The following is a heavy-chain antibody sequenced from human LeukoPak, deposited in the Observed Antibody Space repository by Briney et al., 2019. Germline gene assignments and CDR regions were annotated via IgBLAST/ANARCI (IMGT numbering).Heavy chain of an antibody. D-gene: IGHD4-17*01. J-gene: IGHJ4*02. V-gene: IGHV3-64D*09. CDR3: VKALRLVTTHYDY. CDR2: ITSNGGST. Sequence: GGSLRLSCSASGFTSSSSGMHWVRQAPGKGLEYVSAITSNGGSTYYADSVKGRFTISRDNSKNTLYLQMSSLRPDDTALYYCVKALRLVTTHYDYWGQGTLVTVSS. CDR1: GFTSSSSG.